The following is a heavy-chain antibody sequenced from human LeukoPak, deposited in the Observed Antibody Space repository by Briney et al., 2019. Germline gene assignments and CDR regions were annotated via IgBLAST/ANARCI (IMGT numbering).Heavy chain of an antibody. CDR1: GGSISTYY. CDR3: ARAPRGESDAASGFYGMDV. D-gene: IGHD3-22*01. V-gene: IGHV4-59*01. Sequence: SETLSLTCSVSGGSISTYYWTWIRQTPGQGLEGIGYSHYSGSTNYNPSLKSRVTISIDTSKNHFHPKLTSVTAADTAIYYCARAPRGESDAASGFYGMDVWGQGTTVAVSS. J-gene: IGHJ6*02. CDR2: SHYSGST.